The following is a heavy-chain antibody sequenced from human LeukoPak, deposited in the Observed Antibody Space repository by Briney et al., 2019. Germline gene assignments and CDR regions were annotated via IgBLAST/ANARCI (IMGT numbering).Heavy chain of an antibody. V-gene: IGHV4-39*07. CDR1: GGSISSSSYY. CDR2: IYYSGST. Sequence: KPSETLSLTCTVSGGSISSSSYYWGWIRQPPGKGLEWIGSIYYSGSTYYNPSLKSRVTISVDTSKNQFSLKLSSVTAADTAVYYCASCPVLRFLEWFPFDPWGQGTLVTVSS. CDR3: ASCPVLRFLEWFPFDP. J-gene: IGHJ5*02. D-gene: IGHD3-3*01.